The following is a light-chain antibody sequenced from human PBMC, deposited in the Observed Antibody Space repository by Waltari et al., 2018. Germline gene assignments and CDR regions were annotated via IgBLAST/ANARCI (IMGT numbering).Light chain of an antibody. CDR3: QQRSNWPYT. Sequence: SCRASQTVRSYLAWYQQRPGQTPRLLIFDASSRATGISAKFSGSGSGTDFTLTVSNLEPEDFAVYYCQQRSNWPYTFGQGTRVEIK. CDR2: DAS. CDR1: QTVRSY. J-gene: IGKJ2*01. V-gene: IGKV3-11*01.